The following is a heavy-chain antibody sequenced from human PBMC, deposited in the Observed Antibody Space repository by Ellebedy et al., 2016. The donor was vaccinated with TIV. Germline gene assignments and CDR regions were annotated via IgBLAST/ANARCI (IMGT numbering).Heavy chain of an antibody. CDR1: GFTFSNAW. CDR2: IKSKTDGGTT. Sequence: GGSLRLSXAASGFTFSNAWMSWVRQAPGKGLEWVGRIKSKTDGGTTDYAAPVKGRFTISRDDSKNTLYLQMNSLKTEDTAVYYCTTRAHFDWSSTTFDYWGQGTLVTVSS. D-gene: IGHD3-9*01. J-gene: IGHJ4*02. CDR3: TTRAHFDWSSTTFDY. V-gene: IGHV3-15*01.